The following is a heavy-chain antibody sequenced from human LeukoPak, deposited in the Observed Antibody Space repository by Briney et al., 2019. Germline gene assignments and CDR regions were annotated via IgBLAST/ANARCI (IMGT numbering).Heavy chain of an antibody. CDR2: IYYSAST. Sequence: PSETLSLTCTVSGDSISSYYWGWIRQSPGKGLECIGYIYYSASTYYNPSLKSRVTFSVDTSKNQFSLRLTSVTAADTAVYYCARHVLSNRSFDSWGQGTLVTVSS. V-gene: IGHV4-59*01. J-gene: IGHJ5*01. CDR3: ARHVLSNRSFDS. D-gene: IGHD4/OR15-4a*01. CDR1: GDSISSYY.